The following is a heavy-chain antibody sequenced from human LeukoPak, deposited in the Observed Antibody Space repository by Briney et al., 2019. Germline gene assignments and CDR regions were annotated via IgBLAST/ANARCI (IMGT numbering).Heavy chain of an antibody. CDR1: GGSISSYY. CDR3: ARHVLRYFDWSAGFDY. J-gene: IGHJ4*02. Sequence: SETLSLTCTVSGGSISSYYWSWIRQPPGKGLEWIGYIYYSGSTNYNPSLKSRVTISVDTSKNQFSLKLSSVTAADTAVYYCARHVLRYFDWSAGFDYWGQGTLVTVSS. V-gene: IGHV4-59*08. CDR2: IYYSGST. D-gene: IGHD3-9*01.